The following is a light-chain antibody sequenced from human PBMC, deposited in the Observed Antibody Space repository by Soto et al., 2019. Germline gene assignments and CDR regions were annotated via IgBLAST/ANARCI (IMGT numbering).Light chain of an antibody. J-gene: IGKJ5*01. CDR2: RAS. V-gene: IGKV3-15*01. CDR3: QQYHHWPPIT. CDR1: QNIDIN. Sequence: EIVLTQSPGTLSLSPGETATLSCRASQNIDINLVWYQQKPGQAPRLLIFRASTRATGIPARFSGSGSGTEFTLTISSLQSEDVAVYYCQQYHHWPPITFGQGTRLEIK.